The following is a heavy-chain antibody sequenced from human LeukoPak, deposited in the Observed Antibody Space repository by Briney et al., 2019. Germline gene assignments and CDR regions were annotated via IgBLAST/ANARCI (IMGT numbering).Heavy chain of an antibody. Sequence: ASVKVSCKTSGYIFIDYEISWVRQAPGQGLEWMGWMNPKGGDTGYEQKFQGRITITRDSSISTVYMELSSLRSEDTALYYCARGRYMDVWGKGTTVTVSS. CDR1: GYIFIDYE. J-gene: IGHJ6*03. CDR2: MNPKGGDT. V-gene: IGHV1-8*02. CDR3: ARGRYMDV.